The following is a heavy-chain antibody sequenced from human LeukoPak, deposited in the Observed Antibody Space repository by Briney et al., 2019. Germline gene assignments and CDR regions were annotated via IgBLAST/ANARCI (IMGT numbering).Heavy chain of an antibody. CDR3: AKDTVTTTPVIYYYYGMDV. D-gene: IGHD4-17*01. Sequence: GGSLRLSCAASGFTVSSNYMSWVRQAPGKGLEWVSVIYSGGSTYYADSVKGRFTISRDNSKNTLYLQMNSLRAEDTAVYYCAKDTVTTTPVIYYYYGMDVWGQGTTVTVSS. CDR2: IYSGGST. V-gene: IGHV3-66*01. CDR1: GFTVSSNY. J-gene: IGHJ6*02.